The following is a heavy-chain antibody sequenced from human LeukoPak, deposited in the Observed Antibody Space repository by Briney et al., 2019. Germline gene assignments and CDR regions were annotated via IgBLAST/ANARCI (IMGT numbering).Heavy chain of an antibody. J-gene: IGHJ4*02. Sequence: GGSLRLSCAASGFTFSRYWMTWVRQAPGKGLEWVANIKQDGSEESYVDSVKGRFTISRDNAKNSLYLQMSSLRAEDTALYYCARFDPNSGTYKDFDYWGQGTLVTVSS. V-gene: IGHV3-7*01. CDR3: ARFDPNSGTYKDFDY. CDR2: IKQDGSEE. D-gene: IGHD1-26*01. CDR1: GFTFSRYW.